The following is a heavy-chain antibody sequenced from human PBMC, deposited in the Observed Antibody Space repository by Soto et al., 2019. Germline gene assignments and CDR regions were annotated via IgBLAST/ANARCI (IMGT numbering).Heavy chain of an antibody. V-gene: IGHV4-34*01. CDR2: INHSGST. D-gene: IGHD5-18*01. CDR3: ARGGGIQYSYYFDY. CDR1: GGSFSGYY. J-gene: IGHJ4*02. Sequence: QVQLQQWGAGLLKPSETLSLTCAVYGGSFSGYYWSWIRQPPGKGLEWMGEINHSGSTNYNPSLKSRVTISVDTSKNQFSLKLSAVTAADTAVYYCARGGGIQYSYYFDYWGQGTLVTVSS.